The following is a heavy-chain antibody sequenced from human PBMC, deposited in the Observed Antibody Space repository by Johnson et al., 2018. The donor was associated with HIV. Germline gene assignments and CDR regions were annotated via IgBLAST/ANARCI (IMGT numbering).Heavy chain of an antibody. D-gene: IGHD1-1*01. CDR3: TRDLRTRAFDI. V-gene: IGHV3-33*01. CDR2: IWYDGGNK. CDR1: GFTFSSYG. J-gene: IGHJ3*02. Sequence: VQLVESGGGVVQPGRSLRLSCAASGFTFSSYGMHWVRQAPGKGLEWVAVIWYDGGNKYYADSVKGRFTISRDNSKNTRFLQMNSLIVGDTAVYFCTRDLRTRAFDIWGQGTMVTVSS.